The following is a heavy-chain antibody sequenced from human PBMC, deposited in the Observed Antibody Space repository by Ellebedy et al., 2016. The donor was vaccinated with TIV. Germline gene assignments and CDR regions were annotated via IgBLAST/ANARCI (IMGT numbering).Heavy chain of an antibody. CDR2: IIPILGIA. CDR1: GGTFSSYA. CDR3: ASPLRGYSSSHTPGYYGMDV. J-gene: IGHJ6*02. D-gene: IGHD6-6*01. Sequence: ASVKVSCKASGGTFSSYAINWVRQAPGQGLEWMGRIIPILGIANYAQKFQGRVTITADKSTSTAYMELSSLRSEDTAVYYCASPLRGYSSSHTPGYYGMDVWGQGTTVTVSS. V-gene: IGHV1-69*04.